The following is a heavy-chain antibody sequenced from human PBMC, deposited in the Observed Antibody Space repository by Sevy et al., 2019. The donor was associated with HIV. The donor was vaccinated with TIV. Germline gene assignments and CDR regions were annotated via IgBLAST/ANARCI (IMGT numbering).Heavy chain of an antibody. Sequence: GSLRLSCAASGFSFSSYGMHWVRQAPGKGLGWMSYIKYDGSNKDYADSVKGRFTMSRDNSKNTLYLQMNSLRVEDAAVFYCVKEGGGEGGDHWGQGTLVTVSS. CDR1: GFSFSSYG. J-gene: IGHJ4*02. CDR3: VKEGGGEGGDH. D-gene: IGHD2-21*01. CDR2: IKYDGSNK. V-gene: IGHV3-30*02.